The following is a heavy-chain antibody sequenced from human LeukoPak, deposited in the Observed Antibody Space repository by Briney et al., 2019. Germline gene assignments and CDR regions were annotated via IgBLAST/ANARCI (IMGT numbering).Heavy chain of an antibody. CDR2: IYYSGST. V-gene: IGHV4-59*01. J-gene: IGHJ4*02. D-gene: IGHD3-22*01. CDR3: AKADYDSEFDY. CDR1: GGSISSYY. Sequence: SETLSLTCTVSGGSISSYYWSWIRQPPGKGLEWIGYIYYSGSTNYNPSLKSRVTISVDTSKNQFSLKLSSVTAADTAVYYCAKADYDSEFDYWGQGTLVTVSS.